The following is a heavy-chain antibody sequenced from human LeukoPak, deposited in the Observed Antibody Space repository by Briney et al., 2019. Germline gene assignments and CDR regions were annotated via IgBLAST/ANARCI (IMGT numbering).Heavy chain of an antibody. D-gene: IGHD3-22*01. CDR3: ARGRSGYYYGGDHNWFDP. Sequence: SVKVSCKASGYTFTGYYMHWVRQAPGQGLEWMGGIIPIFGTANYAQKFQGRVTITADKSTSTAYMELSSLRSEDTAVYYCARGRSGYYYGGDHNWFDPWGQGTLVTVSS. J-gene: IGHJ5*02. V-gene: IGHV1-69*06. CDR2: IIPIFGTA. CDR1: GYTFTGYY.